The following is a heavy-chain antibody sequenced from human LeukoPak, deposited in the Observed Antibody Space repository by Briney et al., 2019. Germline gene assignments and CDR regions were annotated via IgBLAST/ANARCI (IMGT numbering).Heavy chain of an antibody. V-gene: IGHV3-53*01. CDR3: ARGQPRLAVAGPGFDY. Sequence: GGSLRLSCAASGFTVSSNYMNWVRQVPGKGLEWISVIYSGGDTYYADCVKGRFTISRDNSKKTLYLQRNSLRAEDTAVYYCARGQPRLAVAGPGFDYWGQGTLVTVSS. J-gene: IGHJ4*02. CDR1: GFTVSSNY. CDR2: IYSGGDT. D-gene: IGHD6-19*01.